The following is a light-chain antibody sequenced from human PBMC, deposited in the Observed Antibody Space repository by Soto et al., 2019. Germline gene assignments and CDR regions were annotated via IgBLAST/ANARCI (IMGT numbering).Light chain of an antibody. J-gene: IGLJ1*01. CDR1: SSNIGSNT. V-gene: IGLV1-44*01. CDR3: AAWDDSLTGFEV. CDR2: SNN. Sequence: QSVLTQPPSASGTPGQRITISCSGSSSNIGSNTVNWYQQLPGTAPKLLIYSNNQRPSGVPDRFSGSKSGTSASLAISGLQSEDEADYYCAAWDDSLTGFEVFGTGTKGTVL.